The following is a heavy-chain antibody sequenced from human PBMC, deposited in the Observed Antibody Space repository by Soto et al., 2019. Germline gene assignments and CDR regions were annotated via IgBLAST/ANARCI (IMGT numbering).Heavy chain of an antibody. J-gene: IGHJ4*02. V-gene: IGHV2-5*02. CDR2: IYWDDDK. CDR1: GFSLSTSGVG. Sequence: QITLKESGPTLVKPTQTLTLTCTFSGFSLSTSGVGVGWIRQTPAKALEWLALIYWDDDKRYSPSLKSRLTIPQDPSKNQVVLTITNMDPVDTATYYCAHFQGPVPVGYWGQGTLVTVSS. D-gene: IGHD1-26*01. CDR3: AHFQGPVPVGY.